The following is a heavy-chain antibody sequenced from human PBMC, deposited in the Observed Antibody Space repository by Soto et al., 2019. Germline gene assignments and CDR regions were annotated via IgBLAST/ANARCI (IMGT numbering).Heavy chain of an antibody. V-gene: IGHV3-21*01. CDR2: ISRTSSYI. CDR1: KFTFSSYS. Sequence: GGSLRLSCAAPKFTFSSYSMNWVRQAPGKGLEWVSSISRTSSYIYYADSVKGRFTISRDNAKNSLFLQMNSLRAEDTAVYYCARDYDTLTGYAFDIWGQGTMVTVSS. CDR3: ARDYDTLTGYAFDI. D-gene: IGHD3-9*01. J-gene: IGHJ3*02.